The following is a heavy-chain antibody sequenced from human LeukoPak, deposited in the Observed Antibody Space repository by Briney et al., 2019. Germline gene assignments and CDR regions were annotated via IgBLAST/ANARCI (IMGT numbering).Heavy chain of an antibody. D-gene: IGHD2-15*01. CDR3: ARDYHIVVVVAATPAFDYYGMDV. J-gene: IGHJ6*02. CDR1: GYTFTSYA. Sequence: GASVKVSCKASGYTFTSYAMNWVRQAPGQGLEWMGWINTNTGNPTYAQGFTGRFVFSLDTSVSTAYLQISSLKAEDTAVYYCARDYHIVVVVAATPAFDYYGMDVWGQGTTVTVSS. V-gene: IGHV7-4-1*02. CDR2: INTNTGNP.